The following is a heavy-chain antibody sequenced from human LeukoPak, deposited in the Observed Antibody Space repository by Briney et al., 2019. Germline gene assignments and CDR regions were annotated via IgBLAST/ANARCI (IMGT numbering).Heavy chain of an antibody. Sequence: GAPVKVSCKASGYTFTSYAMNWVRQAPGQGLEWMGWINTNTGNPTYAQGFTGRFVFSLDTSVSTAYLQISSLKAEDTAVYYCARESYSSGWYVGWFDPWGQGTLVTVSS. J-gene: IGHJ5*02. V-gene: IGHV7-4-1*02. D-gene: IGHD6-19*01. CDR2: INTNTGNP. CDR3: ARESYSSGWYVGWFDP. CDR1: GYTFTSYA.